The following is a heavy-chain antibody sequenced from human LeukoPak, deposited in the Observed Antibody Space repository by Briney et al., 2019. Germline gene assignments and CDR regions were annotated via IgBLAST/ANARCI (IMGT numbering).Heavy chain of an antibody. CDR1: GFTFSSYG. J-gene: IGHJ1*01. CDR2: IRYDGSNK. CDR3: ATYSSLNRREFQF. V-gene: IGHV3-30*02. Sequence: GGSLRLSCAASGFTFSSYGMHWVRQAPGKGLEWVTFIRYDGSNKYYTDSVKGRFTISRDNAKNSLYLQMNSLRAEDTAVYYCATYSSLNRREFQFWGQGTLLTVSS. D-gene: IGHD3-22*01.